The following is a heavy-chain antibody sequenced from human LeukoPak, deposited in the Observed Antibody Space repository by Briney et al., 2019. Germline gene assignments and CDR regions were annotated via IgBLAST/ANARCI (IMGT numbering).Heavy chain of an antibody. CDR1: GGSISSSSYY. CDR2: IYYSGST. V-gene: IGHV4-39*07. J-gene: IGHJ4*02. CDR3: AREYGGATTQPFDY. Sequence: PSETLSLTCTVSGGSISSSSYYWGWIRQPPGKGLEWIGSIYYSGSTNYNPSLKSRVTMSVDTSKNQFSLKLSSVTAADTAVYYCAREYGGATTQPFDYWGQGTLVTVSS. D-gene: IGHD1-26*01.